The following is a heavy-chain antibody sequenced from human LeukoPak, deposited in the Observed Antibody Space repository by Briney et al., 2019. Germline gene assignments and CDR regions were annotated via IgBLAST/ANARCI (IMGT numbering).Heavy chain of an antibody. J-gene: IGHJ4*02. D-gene: IGHD2/OR15-2a*01. V-gene: IGHV3-23*01. CDR2: ISGDGGST. CDR3: AKVRPRVYQLLRGFYFDS. CDR1: GFTFSNSG. Sequence: GGSLRLSCAASGFTFSNSGMTWVRQAPGKGLEWVSGISGDGGSTYYAVSVQGRFSISRDNSANTVYLQMNSLRAEDTAVYFCAKVRPRVYQLLRGFYFDSWGQGTLVTVSS.